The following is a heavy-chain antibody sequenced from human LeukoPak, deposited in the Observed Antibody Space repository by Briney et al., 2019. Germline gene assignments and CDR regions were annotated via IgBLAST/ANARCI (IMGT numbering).Heavy chain of an antibody. CDR2: ISSSGSTI. CDR1: GFTFSDYY. CDR3: ARDRDYSSSCPDY. D-gene: IGHD6-13*01. J-gene: IGHJ4*02. Sequence: GGSLRLSCAASGFTFSDYYMNWVRQAPGKGLEWLSYISSSGSTIYYADSVKGRFTISRDNDKNSLYLQMNSLRAEDTAVYYCARDRDYSSSCPDYWGQGTLVTVSS. V-gene: IGHV3-11*01.